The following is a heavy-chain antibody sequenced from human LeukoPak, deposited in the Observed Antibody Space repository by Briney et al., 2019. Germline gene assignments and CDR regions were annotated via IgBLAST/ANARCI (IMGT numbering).Heavy chain of an antibody. CDR1: GYTFTGYY. Sequence: ASVKVSCKASGYTFTGYYMHWVRQAPGQGLEWMGWINPNSGGTNYAQKFQGRVTMTRDTSISTAYMELSRLRSYDTAVYYCARERGIGKYYGSGSYSTFRGSYMDVWGKGTTVTVSS. CDR2: INPNSGGT. D-gene: IGHD3-10*01. J-gene: IGHJ6*03. CDR3: ARERGIGKYYGSGSYSTFRGSYMDV. V-gene: IGHV1-2*02.